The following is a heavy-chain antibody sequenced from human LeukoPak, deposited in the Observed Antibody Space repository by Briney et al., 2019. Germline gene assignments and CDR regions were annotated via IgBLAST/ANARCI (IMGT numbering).Heavy chain of an antibody. V-gene: IGHV3-30*18. CDR3: AKSYQSGNGAFDI. J-gene: IGHJ3*02. CDR1: GFTFSSYG. D-gene: IGHD3-16*02. CDR2: ISYDGSNK. Sequence: GGSLRLSCAASGFTFSSYGMHWVRQAPGKGLEWVAVISYDGSNKYYADFVKGRFTISRDNSKNTLYLQMNSLRAEDTAVYYCAKSYQSGNGAFDIWGQGTMVTVSS.